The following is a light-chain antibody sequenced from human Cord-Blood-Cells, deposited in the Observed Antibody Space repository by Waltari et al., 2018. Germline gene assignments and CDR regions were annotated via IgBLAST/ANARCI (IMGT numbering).Light chain of an antibody. J-gene: IGKJ2*01. V-gene: IGKV3-15*01. CDR2: GAS. CDR3: QQYNNWPPYT. CDR1: QSVSSN. Sequence: EIVMTQSPATLSVPPGERATLSCRASQSVSSNLAWYQQKPGQAPRLLIYGASTGATGIPARFSGSGSGTEFTLTISSLQSEDFAVYYCQQYNNWPPYTFGQGTKLEIK.